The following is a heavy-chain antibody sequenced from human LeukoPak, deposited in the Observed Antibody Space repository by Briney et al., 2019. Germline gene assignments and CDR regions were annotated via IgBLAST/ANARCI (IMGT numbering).Heavy chain of an antibody. D-gene: IGHD3-10*01. CDR3: AKDALYSSGSYYLS. V-gene: IGHV3-23*01. CDR1: GFTVSSNY. Sequence: PGGSLRLSCAASGFTVSSNYMSWVRQAPGKGLEWVSSISGSGGSTFYAESVKGRFTISRDNSKNTLYLQMNSLRAEDTAVYYCAKDALYSSGSYYLSWGQGTLVTVSS. CDR2: ISGSGGST. J-gene: IGHJ5*02.